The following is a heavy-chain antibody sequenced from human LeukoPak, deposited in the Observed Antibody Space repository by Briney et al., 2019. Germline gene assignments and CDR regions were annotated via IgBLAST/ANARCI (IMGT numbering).Heavy chain of an antibody. J-gene: IGHJ2*01. CDR3: ARDRSGIAAAGTFWYFDL. D-gene: IGHD6-13*01. CDR1: GGSFSSGSYY. CDR2: IYTSGST. Sequence: SQTLSLTCTVSGGSFSSGSYYWSWIRQPAGKGLEWIGRIYTSGSTNYNPSLKSRVTISVDTSKNQFSLKLSSVTAADTAVYYCARDRSGIAAAGTFWYFDLWGRGTLVTVSS. V-gene: IGHV4-61*02.